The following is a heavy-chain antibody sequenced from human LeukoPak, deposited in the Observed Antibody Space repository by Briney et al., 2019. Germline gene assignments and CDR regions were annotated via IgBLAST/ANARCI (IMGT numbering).Heavy chain of an antibody. Sequence: SETLSLTCTVSGGSISSYYWSWLRQPPGKGLEWIGYIYYSGSTNYNPSLKSRVTISVDTSKNQFSLKLSSVTAADTAVYYCARTSGYSYGYGYDILTGYPQWGQGTLVTVSS. CDR3: ARTSGYSYGYGYDILTGYPQ. CDR2: IYYSGST. D-gene: IGHD3-9*01. J-gene: IGHJ4*02. CDR1: GGSISSYY. V-gene: IGHV4-59*01.